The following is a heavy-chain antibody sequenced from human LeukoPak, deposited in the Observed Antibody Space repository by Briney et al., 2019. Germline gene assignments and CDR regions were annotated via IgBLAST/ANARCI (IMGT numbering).Heavy chain of an antibody. Sequence: ASVKVSCKASGYTFTSYDINWVRQATGQGLEWMGWMNPNSGNTGYAQKFQGRVTITRNTSISTAYMELSSLRSEDTAVYYCARGHLILRFLEWLPYYFDYWGQGTLVTVSS. D-gene: IGHD3-3*01. CDR3: ARGHLILRFLEWLPYYFDY. CDR1: GYTFTSYD. J-gene: IGHJ4*02. CDR2: MNPNSGNT. V-gene: IGHV1-8*03.